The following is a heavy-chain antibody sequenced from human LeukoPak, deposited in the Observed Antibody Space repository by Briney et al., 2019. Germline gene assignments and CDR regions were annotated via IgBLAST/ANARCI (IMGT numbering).Heavy chain of an antibody. Sequence: GGSLRLSCAASGFTFSSYAMSWVRQAPGKGLEWVSAISGNGGSAYYADSVKGRFTISRDNSKNTLYLQMNSLRAEDTAVYYCAKNSDYGGIWGHFDYWGQGTLVTVSS. D-gene: IGHD4-23*01. CDR1: GFTFSSYA. J-gene: IGHJ4*02. CDR3: AKNSDYGGIWGHFDY. V-gene: IGHV3-23*01. CDR2: ISGNGGSA.